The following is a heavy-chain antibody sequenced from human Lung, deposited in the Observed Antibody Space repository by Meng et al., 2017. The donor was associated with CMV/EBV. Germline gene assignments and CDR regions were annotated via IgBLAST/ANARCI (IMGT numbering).Heavy chain of an antibody. J-gene: IGHJ5*02. CDR1: GFTFSNYA. CDR3: ARNPGGRPNWFDP. V-gene: IGHV3-23*01. CDR2: LSGSGGAT. D-gene: IGHD4-23*01. Sequence: GGSXRLXXAASGFTFSNYAMSWVRQAPGKGLEWVSALSGSGGATYYADSVKGRFTISRDNSKSTVYLQMKSLRAEDTAVYYCARNPGGRPNWFDPWGQGTLVTVSS.